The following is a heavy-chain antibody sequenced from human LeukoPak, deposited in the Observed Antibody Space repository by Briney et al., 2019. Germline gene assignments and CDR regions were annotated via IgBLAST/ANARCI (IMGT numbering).Heavy chain of an antibody. V-gene: IGHV3-73*01. J-gene: IGHJ6*02. CDR1: GFSFSGSD. Sequence: PGGSLRLSCAASGFSFSGSDVHWVRQASGKGLEWVGRMRSKANSCATAYGASVKGRFTISRDDSKNTAYLQMNSLKIEDTAVYYCSRPNIVAEYGMDVWGQGTTVTVSS. CDR2: MRSKANSCAT. CDR3: SRPNIVAEYGMDV. D-gene: IGHD5-12*01.